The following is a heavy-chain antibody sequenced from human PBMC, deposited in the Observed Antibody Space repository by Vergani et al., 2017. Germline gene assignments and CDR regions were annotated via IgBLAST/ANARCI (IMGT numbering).Heavy chain of an antibody. J-gene: IGHJ4*02. CDR1: GYSISSGYY. Sequence: QVQLQESGPGLVKPSETLSLTCAVSGYSISSGYYWGWIRQPPGKGLEWIGSIYHSGSTYYNPSLKSRVTISVDTSKNQFSLKLSSVTAPDTAVYYCARTRLGWPSYDYWGQGTLVTVSS. CDR2: IYHSGST. CDR3: ARTRLGWPSYDY. V-gene: IGHV4-38-2*01. D-gene: IGHD2-21*01.